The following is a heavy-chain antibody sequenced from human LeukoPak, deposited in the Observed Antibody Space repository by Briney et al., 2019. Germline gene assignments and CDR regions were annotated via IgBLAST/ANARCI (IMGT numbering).Heavy chain of an antibody. J-gene: IGHJ6*02. D-gene: IGHD3-10*01. CDR1: GYSLSSSG. CDR3: ARVLGSYGSGTSYRDYYYYALDV. Sequence: ASVKVSCKASGYSLSSSGISWVRQAPGQGLEWMGWITAYNGNTNVAKKFQARVTMTTDTSTSTAYMELRSLRSDDTAVYYCARVLGSYGSGTSYRDYYYYALDVWGQGTTVTVSS. V-gene: IGHV1-18*01. CDR2: ITAYNGNT.